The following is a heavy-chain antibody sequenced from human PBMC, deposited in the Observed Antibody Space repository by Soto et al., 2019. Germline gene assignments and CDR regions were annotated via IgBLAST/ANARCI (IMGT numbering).Heavy chain of an antibody. Sequence: GESLKISCKGSGYSFTSYWIGWVRQMPGKGLEWMGIIYPGDYDTKYSPSFQDQVTISADKSISTASLQWSSLKASDTAMYYCATTLVVPVDTLSFDPWGQGTLVTVSS. V-gene: IGHV5-51*01. CDR1: GYSFTSYW. CDR2: IYPGDYDT. J-gene: IGHJ5*02. D-gene: IGHD2-2*01. CDR3: ATTLVVPVDTLSFDP.